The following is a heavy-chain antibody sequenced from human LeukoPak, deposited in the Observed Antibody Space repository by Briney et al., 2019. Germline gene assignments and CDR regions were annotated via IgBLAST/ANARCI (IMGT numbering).Heavy chain of an antibody. Sequence: SETLSLTCTVPGGSISSYYWSWIRQPPGKGLEWIGSIYYSGSTYYNPSLKSRVTISVDTSKNQFSLKLSSVTAADTAVYYCARHRRAGAAAGTYYMDVWGKGTTVTISS. CDR3: ARHRRAGAAAGTYYMDV. V-gene: IGHV4-39*01. J-gene: IGHJ6*03. CDR1: GGSISSYY. CDR2: IYYSGST. D-gene: IGHD6-13*01.